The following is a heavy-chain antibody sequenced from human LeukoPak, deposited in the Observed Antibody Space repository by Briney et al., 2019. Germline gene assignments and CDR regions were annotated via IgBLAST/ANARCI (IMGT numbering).Heavy chain of an antibody. CDR2: ISYDGSNK. CDR1: GFTFSSYA. CDR3: ARGSYCSDGSCYYYFDY. J-gene: IGHJ4*02. Sequence: GGSLRLSCAASGFTFSSYAMHWVRQAPGKGLEWVAVISYDGSNKYYADSVKGRFTISRDNSKNTLYLQMNSLRAEDTAVYYCARGSYCSDGSCYYYFDYWGQGTLVTVSS. D-gene: IGHD2-15*01. V-gene: IGHV3-30-3*01.